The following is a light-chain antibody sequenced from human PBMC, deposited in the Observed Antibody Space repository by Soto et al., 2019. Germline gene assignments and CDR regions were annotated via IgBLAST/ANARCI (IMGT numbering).Light chain of an antibody. Sequence: EIAMTQSPATLSVSPGERVTLSCRASQSVSSNFAWYQQTTGQAPRLLIYDASTRDTGIPARFSGSGSGTGFTLTISSLQSEDFAVYYCQQYKKWPRTFGHGTKVDIK. CDR2: DAS. J-gene: IGKJ1*01. V-gene: IGKV3-15*01. CDR3: QQYKKWPRT. CDR1: QSVSSN.